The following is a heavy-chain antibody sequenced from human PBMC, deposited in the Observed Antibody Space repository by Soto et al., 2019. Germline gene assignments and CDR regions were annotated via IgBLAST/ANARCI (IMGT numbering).Heavy chain of an antibody. CDR3: ARSADCSGGSCYSPAANYYGMDV. D-gene: IGHD2-15*01. Sequence: QVQLVQSGAEVKKPGASVKVSCKASGYTFTSYGISWVRQAPGQGLEWMGWISAHNGNTNYAQKLQGRVTMTTDTSTSTAYRELRSLRSDDTAVYYCARSADCSGGSCYSPAANYYGMDVWGQGTTVTVSS. CDR2: ISAHNGNT. CDR1: GYTFTSYG. V-gene: IGHV1-18*01. J-gene: IGHJ6*02.